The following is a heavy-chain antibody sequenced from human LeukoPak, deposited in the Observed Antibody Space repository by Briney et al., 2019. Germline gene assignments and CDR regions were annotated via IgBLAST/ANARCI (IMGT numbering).Heavy chain of an antibody. CDR3: ARDYSPWYFDY. J-gene: IGHJ4*02. Sequence: PSETLSLTCTVSGGSISSYYWSWIRQPPGMGLEWIGYIYYTGSTNYNPSLLSRVTISVDTSNNQVSLKLSSVTAADTAVYYCARDYSPWYFDYWGRGTLVTVSS. V-gene: IGHV4-59*01. CDR1: GGSISSYY. CDR2: IYYTGST. D-gene: IGHD2-15*01.